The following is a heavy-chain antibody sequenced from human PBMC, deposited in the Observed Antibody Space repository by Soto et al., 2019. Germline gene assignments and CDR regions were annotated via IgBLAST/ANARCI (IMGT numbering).Heavy chain of an antibody. J-gene: IGHJ6*02. CDR2: IIPIFGTA. D-gene: IGHD2-15*01. CDR1: GGTFSSYA. V-gene: IGHV1-69*12. Sequence: QVQLVQSGAEVKKPGSSVKVSCKASGGTFSSYAISWVRQAPGQGLEWMGGIIPIFGTANYAQKFQGRVTITADESTSTAYMELSSLGSEDTAVYYCARGDCSGGSCFGYYYGMDVWGQGTTVTVSS. CDR3: ARGDCSGGSCFGYYYGMDV.